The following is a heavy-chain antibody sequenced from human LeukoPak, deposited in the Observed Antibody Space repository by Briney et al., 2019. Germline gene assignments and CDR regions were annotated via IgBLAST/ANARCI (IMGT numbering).Heavy chain of an antibody. Sequence: GGSLRLSCAASGFTFSSYSMNWVRQAPGKGLEWVGRIKRKTEGGTTDYGAPVKGRFSISRDDSKNTAYLQMNSLRAEDTAVYYCNILRFLEWAGGWFDSWGQGTLVTVSS. CDR1: GFTFSSYS. CDR2: IKRKTEGGTT. J-gene: IGHJ5*01. V-gene: IGHV3-15*07. CDR3: NILRFLEWAGGWFDS. D-gene: IGHD3-3*01.